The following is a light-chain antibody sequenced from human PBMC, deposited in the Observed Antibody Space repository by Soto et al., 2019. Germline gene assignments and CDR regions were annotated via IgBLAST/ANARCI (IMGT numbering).Light chain of an antibody. V-gene: IGKV1-8*01. CDR2: AAA. CDR3: QQYFSYPYT. CDR1: QDISSY. J-gene: IGKJ2*01. Sequence: AIRMTQSPSSFSASTGDRVTITCRASQDISSYLAWYQQKVGKAPKLLIYAAATLQRGAPSRFSGSGSGTDFTLTISRPQSEDFATYYCQQYFSYPYTFGQGTKLQI.